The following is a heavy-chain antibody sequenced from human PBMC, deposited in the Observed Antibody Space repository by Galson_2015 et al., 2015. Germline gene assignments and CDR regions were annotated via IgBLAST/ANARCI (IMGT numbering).Heavy chain of an antibody. CDR3: ARELGYCSGGSCYYLDY. CDR2: IYSGGST. Sequence: SLRLSCAASGFTVSSNYMSWVRQAPGKGLEWVSVIYSGGSTYYADSVKGRFTISRDNSKNTLYLQMNSLRAEDTAVYYCARELGYCSGGSCYYLDYWGQGTLVTVSS. D-gene: IGHD2-15*01. CDR1: GFTVSSNY. J-gene: IGHJ4*02. V-gene: IGHV3-53*01.